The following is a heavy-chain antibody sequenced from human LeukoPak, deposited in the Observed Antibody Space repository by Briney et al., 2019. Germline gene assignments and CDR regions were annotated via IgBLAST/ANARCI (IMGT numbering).Heavy chain of an antibody. CDR1: GFTFSSYA. D-gene: IGHD2-15*01. J-gene: IGHJ6*02. CDR3: AREIPVVVVAANHYGMDV. Sequence: GKSLRLSCAASGFTFSSYAMHWVRQAPGKGLEWVAVISYDGSNKYYADSVKGRFTISRDNSKNTLYLQMNSLRAEDTAVYYCAREIPVVVVAANHYGMDVWGQGTTVTVSS. V-gene: IGHV3-30-3*01. CDR2: ISYDGSNK.